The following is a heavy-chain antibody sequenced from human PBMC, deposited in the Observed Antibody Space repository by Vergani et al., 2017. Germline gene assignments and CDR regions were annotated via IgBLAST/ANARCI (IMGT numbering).Heavy chain of an antibody. CDR2: ISSSSSYI. V-gene: IGHV3-21*01. J-gene: IGHJ3*02. Sequence: EVQLVESGGGLVKPGGSLRLSCAASGFTFSSYSMNWVRQAPGKGLEWVSSISSSSSYIYYADSVKGRFTISRDNAKNSLYLQMNSLRAEDTAVYYCARVTPAGYGGNPDAFDIWGQGTMVTVSS. D-gene: IGHD4-23*01. CDR1: GFTFSSYS. CDR3: ARVTPAGYGGNPDAFDI.